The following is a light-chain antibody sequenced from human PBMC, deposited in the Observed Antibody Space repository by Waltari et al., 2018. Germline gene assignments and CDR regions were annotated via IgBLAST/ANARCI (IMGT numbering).Light chain of an antibody. CDR1: PMLRLSL. Sequence: QSALTQPASVSGSPGQSITISCTGTPMLRLSLVSWYQQYPGKAPQLLLYEVNKRPSGVSDHFSGSQSGNAAALAISGLQADDEAEYYCCSYAGRSNLIFGAGTKLTVL. V-gene: IGLV2-23*02. CDR3: CSYAGRSNLI. J-gene: IGLJ2*01. CDR2: EVN.